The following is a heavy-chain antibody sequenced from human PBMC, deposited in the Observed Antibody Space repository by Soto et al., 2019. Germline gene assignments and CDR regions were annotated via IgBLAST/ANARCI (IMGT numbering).Heavy chain of an antibody. J-gene: IGHJ4*02. CDR1: GGSISSNNW. CDR3: TKDGSGHPYYSDN. D-gene: IGHD3-3*01. CDR2: IYHSGRT. Sequence: SETLSLTCAVSGGSISSNNWWSWVRQAPGKGLEWIGEIYHSGRTSYNPSLRSRVTMSVDKSKNQFSLIVTSVTAADTAVYYCTKDGSGHPYYSDNWGPGNMVTV. V-gene: IGHV4-4*02.